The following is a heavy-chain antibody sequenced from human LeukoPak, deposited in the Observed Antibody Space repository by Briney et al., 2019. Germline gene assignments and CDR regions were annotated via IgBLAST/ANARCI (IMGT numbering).Heavy chain of an antibody. V-gene: IGHV3-30-3*01. CDR2: ISYDGSNK. CDR3: AGELTTTDAFDI. J-gene: IGHJ3*02. CDR1: GFTFSSYA. D-gene: IGHD4-17*01. Sequence: GRSLRLSCAASGFTFSSYAMHWVRQAPGKGLGWVAVISYDGSNKYYADSVKGRFTVSRDNSKNTLYLQMNSLRAEDTAEYYCAGELTTTDAFDIWGQGTTVTVSS.